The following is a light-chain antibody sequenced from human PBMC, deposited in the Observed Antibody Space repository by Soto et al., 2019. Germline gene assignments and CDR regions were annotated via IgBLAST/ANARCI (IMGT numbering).Light chain of an antibody. CDR2: EVT. J-gene: IGLJ1*01. CDR3: SSYTNINTRACV. V-gene: IGLV2-14*01. CDR1: SGDIGSYNR. Sequence: QPVLTQPASVSGSPGQSITISCTGTSGDIGSYNRVSWYQQHPGKAPKLIIYEVTDRPSGVSNRFSGSKSGNTASLTISGLQAEVEAEYYCSSYTNINTRACVFGTGTKLTVL.